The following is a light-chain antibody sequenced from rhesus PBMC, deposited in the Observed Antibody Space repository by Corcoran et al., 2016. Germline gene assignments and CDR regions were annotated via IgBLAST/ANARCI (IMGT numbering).Light chain of an antibody. J-gene: IGLJ1*01. V-gene: IGLV2-32*02. Sequence: QAALTQPRSVSGSPGQSVTISCTGSSSDIGDYNYVSWYQQHPVTAPKLMIYEVSKRPSGVSDRFSGSKSGNTASLTISGLQAEDEADYYCSSYAGSNTYIFGAGTRLTVL. CDR3: SSYAGSNTYI. CDR2: EVS. CDR1: SSDIGDYNY.